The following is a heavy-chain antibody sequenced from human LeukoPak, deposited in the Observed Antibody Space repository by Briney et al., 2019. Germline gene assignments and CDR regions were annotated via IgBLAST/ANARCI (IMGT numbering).Heavy chain of an antibody. CDR3: AREGPYSGSSRSRFDY. D-gene: IGHD6-6*01. J-gene: IGHJ4*02. CDR1: GYTFTNYY. Sequence: ASVKVSCKASGYTFTNYYIHWVRQAPGQGLEWTGIINPSGGSTSYAQKVQGRVTMTRDTSPSTVYMELSSLRSEDTAVYYCAREGPYSGSSRSRFDYWGQGTLVTVSS. V-gene: IGHV1-46*01. CDR2: INPSGGST.